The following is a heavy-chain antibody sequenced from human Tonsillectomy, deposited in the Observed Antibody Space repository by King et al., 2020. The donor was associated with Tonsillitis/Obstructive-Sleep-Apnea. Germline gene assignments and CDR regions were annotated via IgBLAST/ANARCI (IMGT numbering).Heavy chain of an antibody. Sequence: QLVQSGAEVKKPGAPVKVSCKASGYTFTSYGISWVRQAPGQGLEWMGWISAYNGNTNYAQKLQGRVTMTTDTSTSTAYMELRSLRSDDTAVYYCARVHSYCSSTSCLDYWGQGTLVTVSS. CDR1: GYTFTSYG. V-gene: IGHV1-18*01. D-gene: IGHD2-2*01. CDR2: ISAYNGNT. CDR3: ARVHSYCSSTSCLDY. J-gene: IGHJ4*02.